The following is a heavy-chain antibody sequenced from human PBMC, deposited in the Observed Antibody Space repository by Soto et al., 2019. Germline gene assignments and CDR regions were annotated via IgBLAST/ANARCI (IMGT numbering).Heavy chain of an antibody. V-gene: IGHV3-21*01. D-gene: IGHD3-22*01. CDR1: GFTFSSYS. CDR3: ARADYYDSSAYYLSGWFDP. J-gene: IGHJ5*02. CDR2: ISSSSSSI. Sequence: GSLLLACSASGFTFSSYSMNWVRQAAGKGLEWVSSISSSSSSIYYADSVKGRFTISRDNAKTSLYLQMNSLRAEDTAVYYCARADYYDSSAYYLSGWFDPWGQGTLVTVYS.